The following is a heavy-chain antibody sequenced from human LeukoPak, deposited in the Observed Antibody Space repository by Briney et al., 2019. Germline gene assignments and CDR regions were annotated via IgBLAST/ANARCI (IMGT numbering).Heavy chain of an antibody. V-gene: IGHV1-2*02. D-gene: IGHD7-27*01. CDR3: AITRLTGEPYGAFDI. CDR2: INPNSGGT. J-gene: IGHJ3*02. Sequence: GAAVHVSCKACGYTFTGYHRHWVRLAPGPGLEWMGWINPNSGGTKYAQKFHGRVTLTTDTSITTAYMELTSLEFDDTAVYYCAITRLTGEPYGAFDIWGQGTMVTASS. CDR1: GYTFTGYH.